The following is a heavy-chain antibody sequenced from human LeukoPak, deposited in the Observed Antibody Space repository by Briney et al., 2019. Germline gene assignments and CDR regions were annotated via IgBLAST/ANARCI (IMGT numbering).Heavy chain of an antibody. CDR3: ARVVAVTGTPVYYMDV. V-gene: IGHV1-2*02. Sequence: ASVKVSCRASGYMFTGYYMHWVQQAPGQGLEWMGWINPNSGGTNYAQKFQGRVTMTRDTSISTAYMDLNRLRSDDTAVYYCARVVAVTGTPVYYMDVWGKGTTVTVSS. D-gene: IGHD6-19*01. CDR2: INPNSGGT. J-gene: IGHJ6*03. CDR1: GYMFTGYY.